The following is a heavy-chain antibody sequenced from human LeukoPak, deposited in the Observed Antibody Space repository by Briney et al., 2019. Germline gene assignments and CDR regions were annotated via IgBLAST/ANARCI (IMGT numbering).Heavy chain of an antibody. V-gene: IGHV4-39*01. CDR2: IYYSGST. Sequence: SETLSLTCAVSGGSISSTTSYWGWIRQPPGKGLEWIGRIYYSGSTFYNPSPKSRVTISVDTSKNQLSLRLSSVTAADTAVYYCARHGSTDYFDYWGQGTLVTVSS. CDR1: GGSISSTTSY. D-gene: IGHD2-2*03. CDR3: ARHGSTDYFDY. J-gene: IGHJ4*02.